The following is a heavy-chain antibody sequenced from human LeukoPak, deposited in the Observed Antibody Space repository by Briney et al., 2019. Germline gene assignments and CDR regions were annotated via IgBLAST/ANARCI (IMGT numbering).Heavy chain of an antibody. CDR1: GYTFTGYY. CDR2: INPNSGGT. V-gene: IGHV1-2*02. Sequence: ASVKFSCKASGYTFTGYYMHWVRQAPGQGLEWMGWINPNSGGTNYAQMFQGRVTMTRDTSISTAYMELSRLRSDDTAVYYCARGYNWNDRTRGSFDYWGQGTLVTVSS. CDR3: ARGYNWNDRTRGSFDY. D-gene: IGHD1-1*01. J-gene: IGHJ4*02.